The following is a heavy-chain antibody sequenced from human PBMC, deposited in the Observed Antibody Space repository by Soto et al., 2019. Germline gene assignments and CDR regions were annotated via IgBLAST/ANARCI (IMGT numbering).Heavy chain of an antibody. CDR3: ARENFNGGEYADY. V-gene: IGHV1-3*01. CDR2: INADNSKT. D-gene: IGHD2-21*01. Sequence: GASVKVSCKASGYIFSNYAIHWVRQAPGQRLEWMGWINADNSKTKYSQKFQGRVSISRDTSASTAYMVLSSLRSEDTALYYCARENFNGGEYADYWG. CDR1: GYIFSNYA. J-gene: IGHJ4*01.